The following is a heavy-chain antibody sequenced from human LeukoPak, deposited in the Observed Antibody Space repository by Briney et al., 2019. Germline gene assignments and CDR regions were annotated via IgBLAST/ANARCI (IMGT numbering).Heavy chain of an antibody. Sequence: SQTLSLTCTVSGGSISSGDYYWSWIRQPPGKGLEWIGYIYYSGSTYYNPSLKSRVTISVDTSKNQFSLKLSSVTAADTAVYYCARDSSLRDGYNRDFDYWGQGTLVTVSS. D-gene: IGHD5-24*01. CDR2: IYYSGST. J-gene: IGHJ4*02. CDR3: ARDSSLRDGYNRDFDY. V-gene: IGHV4-30-4*01. CDR1: GGSISSGDYY.